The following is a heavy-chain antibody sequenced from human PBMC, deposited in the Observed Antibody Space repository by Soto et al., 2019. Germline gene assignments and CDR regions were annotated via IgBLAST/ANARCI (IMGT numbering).Heavy chain of an antibody. Sequence: QVQLVESGGGVVQPGRSLRLSCAASGFTFSSYAMHWVRQAPGKGLEWVAVISYDGSNKYYADSVKGRLTISRDKSKNTLYLQMNSLRAEDTAVYYCARDKRIRSPRNKYYYYYYGMDVWGQGTTVTVSS. CDR1: GFTFSSYA. J-gene: IGHJ6*02. D-gene: IGHD3-3*01. CDR3: ARDKRIRSPRNKYYYYYYGMDV. CDR2: ISYDGSNK. V-gene: IGHV3-30-3*01.